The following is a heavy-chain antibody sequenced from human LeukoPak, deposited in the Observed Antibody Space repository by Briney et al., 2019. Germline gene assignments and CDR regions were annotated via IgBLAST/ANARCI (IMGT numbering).Heavy chain of an antibody. CDR2: ISGDGVTI. CDR3: ARDPATMVVTPSDAFDV. V-gene: IGHV3-11*01. CDR1: GFTFSDYY. J-gene: IGHJ3*01. Sequence: GGSLRLSRAVSGFTFSDYYMSWIRQAPGKGLEWLSYISGDGVTIFYADSVKGRFTIYRDNAKNSLYLQMNSLRAEDTAVYYCARDPATMVVTPSDAFDVWGQGTMVTVSS. D-gene: IGHD4-23*01.